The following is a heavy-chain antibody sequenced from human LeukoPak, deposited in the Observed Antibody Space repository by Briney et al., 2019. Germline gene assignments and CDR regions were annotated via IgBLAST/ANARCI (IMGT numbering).Heavy chain of an antibody. V-gene: IGHV4-4*02. CDR3: ARIDYYGSGSSRPRLLAPIAPDY. CDR2: IYYSGST. Sequence: SGTLSLTYAVSGGSIGINNWWSWVRQPPGKGLEWIGYIYYSGSTNYNPSLKSRVTISVDTSKNQFSLKLSSVTAADTAVYYCARIDYYGSGSSRPRLLAPIAPDYWGQGTLVTVSS. CDR1: GGSIGINNW. J-gene: IGHJ4*02. D-gene: IGHD3-10*01.